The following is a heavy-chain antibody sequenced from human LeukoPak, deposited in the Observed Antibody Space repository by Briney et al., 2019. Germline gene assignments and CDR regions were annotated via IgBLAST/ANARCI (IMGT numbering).Heavy chain of an antibody. CDR3: TTNYGSGRYLTPIFDC. CDR1: GFTLSYAC. Sequence: GGSLSLSCAASGFTLSYACMNWIRQAPGKGLEWVGRIKSKSDGGTADYAAPVKGRFSISGDDSKNTVYLQMNSLKTEDTAVYYCTTNYGSGRYLTPIFDCGGQGTLVTVSS. J-gene: IGHJ4*02. D-gene: IGHD3-10*01. CDR2: IKSKSDGGTA. V-gene: IGHV3-15*01.